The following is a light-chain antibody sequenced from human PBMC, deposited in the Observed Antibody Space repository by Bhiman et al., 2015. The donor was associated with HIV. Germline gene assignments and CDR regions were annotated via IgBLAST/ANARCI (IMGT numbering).Light chain of an antibody. CDR2: EVN. J-gene: IGLJ1*01. Sequence: QSAPTQPASVSGSPGQSITISCTGTSSDVGGYNYVSWYQQHPGKAPKVMIYEVNKRPSGVSNRFSGSKSGNTASLTISGLRAEDEADYYCSSYTSSSSYVFGTGTKVTVL. CDR3: SSYTSSSSYV. CDR1: SSDVGGYNY. V-gene: IGLV2-14*01.